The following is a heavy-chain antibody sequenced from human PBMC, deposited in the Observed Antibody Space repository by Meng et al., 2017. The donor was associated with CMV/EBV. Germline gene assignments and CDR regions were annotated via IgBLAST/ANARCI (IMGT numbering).Heavy chain of an antibody. J-gene: IGHJ6*02. CDR1: GFTFSDYY. CDR2: ISSSGSTI. V-gene: IGHV3-11*01. Sequence: LSLTCAASGFTFSDYYMSWIRQAPGKGLEWVSYISSSGSTIYYADSVKGRFTISRDNAKNSLYLQMNSLRAEDTAVYYCARGEGYYYYYGMDVWGQGTTVTVSS. CDR3: ARGEGYYYYYGMDV.